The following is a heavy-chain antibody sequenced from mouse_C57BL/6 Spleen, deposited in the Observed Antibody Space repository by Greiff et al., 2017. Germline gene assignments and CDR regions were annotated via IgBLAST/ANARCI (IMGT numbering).Heavy chain of an antibody. D-gene: IGHD2-4*01. J-gene: IGHJ2*01. Sequence: QVQLQQPGAELVMPGASVKLSCKASGYTFTSYWMHWVKQRPGQGLEWIGEIDPSDSYTNYNQKFKGKSTLTVDKSSSTAYMQLSSLTSEDSAVYYCARCDDSYYFDYWGQGTTLTVSS. CDR1: GYTFTSYW. CDR2: IDPSDSYT. CDR3: ARCDDSYYFDY. V-gene: IGHV1-69*01.